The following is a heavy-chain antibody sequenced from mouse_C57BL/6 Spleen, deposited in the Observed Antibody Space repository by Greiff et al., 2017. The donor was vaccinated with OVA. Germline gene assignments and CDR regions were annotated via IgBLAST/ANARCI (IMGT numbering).Heavy chain of an antibody. Sequence: GGGLVQPKGSLKLSCAASGFSFNTYAMNWVRQAPGKGLEWVARIRSKSNNYATYYADSVKDRFTISRDDSESMLYLQMNNLKTEDTAMYYCVRHMGDYYAMDYWGQGTSVTVSS. J-gene: IGHJ4*01. CDR3: VRHMGDYYAMDY. CDR1: GFSFNTYA. V-gene: IGHV10-1*01. CDR2: IRSKSNNYAT. D-gene: IGHD1-1*02.